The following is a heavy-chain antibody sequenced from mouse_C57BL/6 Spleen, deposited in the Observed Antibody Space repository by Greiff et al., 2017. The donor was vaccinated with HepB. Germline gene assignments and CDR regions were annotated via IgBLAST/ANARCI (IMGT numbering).Heavy chain of an antibody. CDR1: GYTFTSYW. V-gene: IGHV1-52*01. Sequence: VKQSCKASGYTFTSYWMHWVKQRPIQGLEWIGNIDPSDSETHYNQKFKDKATLTVDKSSSTAYMQLSSLTSEDSAVYYCARGSNYGGSFAYWGQGTLVTVSA. CDR2: IDPSDSET. CDR3: ARGSNYGGSFAY. D-gene: IGHD2-5*01. J-gene: IGHJ3*01.